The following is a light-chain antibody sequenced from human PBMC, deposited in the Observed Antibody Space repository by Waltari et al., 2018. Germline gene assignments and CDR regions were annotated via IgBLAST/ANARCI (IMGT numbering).Light chain of an antibody. CDR1: QNINTW. J-gene: IGKJ1*01. CDR3: LQYNGEPRT. Sequence: DIQITQSPSTLSASVGDRVPITCRASQNINTWLAWHQQKPGKAPKLLIYKASSLESGVPSRFSGSGSGTEFTLTISSLQPDDFATYYCLQYNGEPRTFGQGTKVEVK. V-gene: IGKV1-5*03. CDR2: KAS.